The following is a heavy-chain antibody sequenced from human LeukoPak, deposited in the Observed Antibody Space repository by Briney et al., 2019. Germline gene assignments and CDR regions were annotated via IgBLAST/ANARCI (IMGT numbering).Heavy chain of an antibody. D-gene: IGHD6-13*01. CDR2: IRYDGSNK. V-gene: IGHV3-30*02. CDR3: AKDRTMAADGTYFDY. J-gene: IGHJ4*02. Sequence: PGGSLRLSCAASGFTFSSFGMHWVRQAPGKGLEWISFIRYDGSNKYYTDSVKGRFTISRDNSQNTLYLQMNSLRTEDTALYFCAKDRTMAADGTYFDYWGQGTLVTVSS. CDR1: GFTFSSFG.